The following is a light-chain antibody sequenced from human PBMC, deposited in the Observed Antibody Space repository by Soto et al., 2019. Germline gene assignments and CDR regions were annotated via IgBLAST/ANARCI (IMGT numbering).Light chain of an antibody. V-gene: IGKV3-11*01. Sequence: EIGLTQSPATLSLSPGERATLSCRASQSVSSYLAWYQQKPGQAPRLLIYDASNRATGIPARFSGSGSRTDFTLTISSLEPEDFAVYYCQQRSNRPPTFGPGTKVDIK. J-gene: IGKJ3*01. CDR1: QSVSSY. CDR2: DAS. CDR3: QQRSNRPPT.